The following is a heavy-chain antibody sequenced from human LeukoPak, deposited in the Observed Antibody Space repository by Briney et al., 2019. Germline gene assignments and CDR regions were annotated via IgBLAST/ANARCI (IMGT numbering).Heavy chain of an antibody. J-gene: IGHJ4*02. CDR3: ARDLSYYDILTGLDY. CDR2: IYHSGST. Sequence: PSQTLSLTCTVSGGSISSGSYYWGWIRQPPGKGLEWIGSIYHSGSTYYNPSLKSRVTISVDTSKNQFSLKLSSVTAADTAVYYCARDLSYYDILTGLDYWGQGTLVTVSS. CDR1: GGSISSGSYY. V-gene: IGHV4-39*07. D-gene: IGHD3-9*01.